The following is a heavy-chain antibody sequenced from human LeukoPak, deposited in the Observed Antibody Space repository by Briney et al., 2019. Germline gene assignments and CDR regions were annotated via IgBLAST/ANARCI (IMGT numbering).Heavy chain of an antibody. Sequence: PSETLSLTCTVSGGSISSGGYYWSWIRQHPGKGLEWIGYIYYSGSTYYNPSPKSRVTISVDTSKNQFSLKLSSVTAADTAVYYCARADSPYYYDSSGPKFDYWGQGTLVTVSS. CDR3: ARADSPYYYDSSGPKFDY. J-gene: IGHJ4*02. CDR2: IYYSGST. V-gene: IGHV4-31*03. CDR1: GGSISSGGYY. D-gene: IGHD3-22*01.